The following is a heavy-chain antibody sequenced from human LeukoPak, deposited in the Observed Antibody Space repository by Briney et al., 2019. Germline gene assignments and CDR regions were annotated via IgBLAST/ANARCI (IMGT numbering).Heavy chain of an antibody. D-gene: IGHD4-11*01. J-gene: IGHJ4*02. V-gene: IGHV3-30-3*01. CDR3: ARDGVSATVRAFDY. CDR2: ISYDGSNK. Sequence: GGSLRLSCAASGFTFSSYAMHWVRQAPGKGLEWVAVISYDGSNKYYADSVKGRFTISRDNSKNTLYLQMNSLRAEDTAVYYCARDGVSATVRAFDYWGQGTLVTVSS. CDR1: GFTFSSYA.